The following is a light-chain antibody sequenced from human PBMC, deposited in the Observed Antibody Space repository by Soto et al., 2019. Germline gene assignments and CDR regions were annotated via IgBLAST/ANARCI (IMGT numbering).Light chain of an antibody. Sequence: DIQMTQSPSTLSAPVGDRVTITCRASQSISSWLAWYQQQPGKAPKLLIYDASSLESGVPSRFSGGGSGTEFTLTISSLQPDDFATYYCQQYNSYPWTFGQGTKVEIK. V-gene: IGKV1-5*01. J-gene: IGKJ1*01. CDR2: DAS. CDR1: QSISSW. CDR3: QQYNSYPWT.